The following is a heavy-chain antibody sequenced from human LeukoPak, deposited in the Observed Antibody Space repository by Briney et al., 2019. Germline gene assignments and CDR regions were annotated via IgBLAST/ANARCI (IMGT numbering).Heavy chain of an antibody. Sequence: SETLSLTCAVYGGSFSGYYWSWIRQPPGKGLEWIGEINHSGSTNYNPSLKSRVTISVDTSKNQFSLKLSSVTAADTAVYYCASGLYDILTGSYDAFDIWGQGTMVTVSS. CDR3: ASGLYDILTGSYDAFDI. D-gene: IGHD3-9*01. J-gene: IGHJ3*02. V-gene: IGHV4-34*01. CDR1: GGSFSGYY. CDR2: INHSGST.